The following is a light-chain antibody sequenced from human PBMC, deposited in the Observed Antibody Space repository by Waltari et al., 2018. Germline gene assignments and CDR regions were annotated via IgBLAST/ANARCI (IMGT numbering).Light chain of an antibody. V-gene: IGKV3-15*01. J-gene: IGKJ1*01. CDR1: QSVSNN. CDR3: QQYNKWPRT. CDR2: GAS. Sequence: EIIMTQSPATLSVSPGERATLSCGASQSVSNNLAWYQNKVGQAPRLLIYGASTRATGIPVRFRGSGSGTDFTLTISSLQSEDFAVYYCQQYNKWPRTFGQGTKVEIK.